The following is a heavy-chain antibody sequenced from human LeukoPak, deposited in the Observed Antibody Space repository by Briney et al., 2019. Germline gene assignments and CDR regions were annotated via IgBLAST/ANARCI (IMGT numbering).Heavy chain of an antibody. D-gene: IGHD6-13*01. CDR2: IYYSGST. CDR3: ARPSGNSWYGWFDP. J-gene: IGHJ5*02. V-gene: IGHV4-39*01. CDR1: GGSISSSRYY. Sequence: SETLSLTCTVSGGSISSSRYYWGWIRQPPGKGLEWIGSIYYSGSTYYNPSLKSRVTISVDTSKNQCSLKLSSVTDADTAVYYCARPSGNSWYGWFDPWGQGTLVTVSS.